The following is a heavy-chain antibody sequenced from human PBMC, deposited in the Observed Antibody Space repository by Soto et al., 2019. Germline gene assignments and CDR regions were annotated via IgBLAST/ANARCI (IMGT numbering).Heavy chain of an antibody. CDR2: VDGSGGIT. V-gene: IGHV3-23*01. Sequence: GGSLRLSCAASGFTFGTTDMSWVRQAPGEGLEWVSTVDGSGGITYYADSVKGRFTISRDNSRNTVYLQMNSLRGDDTALYYCARSRYYYASSGYSYNFDSWGQGTLVTVSS. CDR1: GFTFGTTD. CDR3: ARSRYYYASSGYSYNFDS. D-gene: IGHD3-22*01. J-gene: IGHJ4*02.